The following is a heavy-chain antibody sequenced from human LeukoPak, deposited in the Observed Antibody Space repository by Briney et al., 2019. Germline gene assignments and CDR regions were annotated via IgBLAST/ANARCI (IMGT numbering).Heavy chain of an antibody. J-gene: IGHJ4*02. CDR2: IIPIFGTA. V-gene: IGHV1-69*13. CDR1: GGTFSSYA. D-gene: IGHD3-3*01. Sequence: SVKVSCKASGGTFSSYAISWVRQAPGQGLEWMGGIIPIFGTANYAQKFQGRVTITADESTSTAYMELSSLRSEDTAVYYCATVNLSWSGYPFDYWGQGTLVTVSS. CDR3: ATVNLSWSGYPFDY.